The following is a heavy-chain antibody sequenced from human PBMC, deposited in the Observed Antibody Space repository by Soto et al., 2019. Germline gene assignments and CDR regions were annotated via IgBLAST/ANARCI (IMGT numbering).Heavy chain of an antibody. D-gene: IGHD3-22*01. CDR3: AKDLRLTMIVVAHTTPDY. J-gene: IGHJ4*02. CDR1: GFTFSSYA. V-gene: IGHV3-23*01. CDR2: ISGSGGST. Sequence: PGGSLRLSCAASGFTFSSYAMSWVRQAPGKGLEWVSAISGSGGSTYYADSVKGRFTISRDNSKNTLYLQMNSLRAEDTAVYYCAKDLRLTMIVVAHTTPDYWGQGTLVTVSS.